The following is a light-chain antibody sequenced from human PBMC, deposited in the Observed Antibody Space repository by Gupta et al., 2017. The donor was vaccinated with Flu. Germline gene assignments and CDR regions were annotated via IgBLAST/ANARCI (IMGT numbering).Light chain of an antibody. J-gene: IGKJ1*01. Sequence: DVVITQSPVSLPVALGQPASISCRSRQSLVYSDGNTVLHWFQQRPGQSPRRLIYLVSHRDSGVPDRFSGSGSGADFTLKISRVEAEDVGVYFCMQGAHWPWAFGQGTKVEIK. CDR3: MQGAHWPWA. CDR2: LVS. V-gene: IGKV2-30*01. CDR1: QSLVYSDGNTV.